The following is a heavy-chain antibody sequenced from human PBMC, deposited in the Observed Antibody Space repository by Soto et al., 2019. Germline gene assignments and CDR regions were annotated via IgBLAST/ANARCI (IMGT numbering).Heavy chain of an antibody. CDR1: GYTFTSYY. V-gene: IGHV1-46*03. Sequence: ASVKVSCKASGYTFTSYYMHWVRQAPGQGLEWMGIINPSGGSTSYAQKFQGRVTMTRDTSTSTVYMELSSLRSEDTAVYYCARLVAATTAGNWFDPWGQGTLVTVSS. CDR2: INPSGGST. CDR3: ARLVAATTAGNWFDP. D-gene: IGHD2-15*01. J-gene: IGHJ5*02.